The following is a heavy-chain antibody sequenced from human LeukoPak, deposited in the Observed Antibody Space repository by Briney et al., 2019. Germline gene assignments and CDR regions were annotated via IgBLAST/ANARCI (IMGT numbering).Heavy chain of an antibody. CDR3: ARDRGAVVRGAWFDY. V-gene: IGHV1-69*04. CDR1: GGTFSSYA. J-gene: IGHJ4*02. D-gene: IGHD3-10*01. CDR2: IIPILGIA. Sequence: SVKVSCKASGGTFSSYAISWVRQAPGQGLEWMGRIIPILGIANYAQKFQGRVTITADKSTSTAYMELSSLRSEDTAVYYCARDRGAVVRGAWFDYWGQGTLVTVSS.